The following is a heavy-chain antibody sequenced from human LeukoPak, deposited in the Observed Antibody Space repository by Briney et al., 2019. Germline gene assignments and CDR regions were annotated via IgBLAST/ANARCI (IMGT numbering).Heavy chain of an antibody. CDR3: AKRGVVIRVILVGFHKEAYYFDS. CDR2: ISGSGGGT. Sequence: GGSLRLSCAVSGITLSNYAMTWVRQAPGKGLEWVAGISGSGGGTNYADSVKGRFTISRDNSKNTLYLQMNNLRVDDSAVYFCAKRGVVIRVILVGFHKEAYYFDSWGQGALVTVSS. V-gene: IGHV3-23*01. CDR1: GITLSNYA. D-gene: IGHD3-10*01. J-gene: IGHJ4*02.